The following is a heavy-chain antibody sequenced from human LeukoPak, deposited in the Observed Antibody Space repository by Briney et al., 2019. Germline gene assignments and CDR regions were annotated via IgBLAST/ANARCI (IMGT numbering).Heavy chain of an antibody. V-gene: IGHV1-8*01. J-gene: IGHJ4*02. CDR3: ARGRVFCSGGVCYRSRYFDY. CDR2: MNPLSGDS. D-gene: IGHD2-15*01. Sequence: ASVKVSCKASGYTFTSYDINWVRLATGQGLEWMGWMNPLSGDSGYAQKFQGRVTMTRNTSINTAYMELSSLRSEDTAVYYCARGRVFCSGGVCYRSRYFDYWGQGTLVTVSS. CDR1: GYTFTSYD.